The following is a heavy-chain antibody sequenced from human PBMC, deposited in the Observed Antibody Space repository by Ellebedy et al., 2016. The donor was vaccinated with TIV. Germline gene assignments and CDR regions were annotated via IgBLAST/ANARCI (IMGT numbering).Heavy chain of an antibody. CDR1: GGSISSYY. V-gene: IGHV4-4*07. CDR3: ARYCSSTSCVNDFDY. J-gene: IGHJ4*02. D-gene: IGHD2-2*01. Sequence: SETLSLTXTVSGGSISSYYWSWIRQPAGKGLEWIGRIYTSGSTNYNPSLKSRVTISVDTSKNQFSLKLSSVTAADTAVYYCARYCSSTSCVNDFDYWGQGTLVTVSS. CDR2: IYTSGST.